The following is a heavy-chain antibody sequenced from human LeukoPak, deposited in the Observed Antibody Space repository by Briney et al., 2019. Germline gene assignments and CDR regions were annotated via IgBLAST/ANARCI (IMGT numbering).Heavy chain of an antibody. CDR3: ARDVATTGWHTFDY. V-gene: IGHV6-1*01. J-gene: IGHJ4*02. CDR1: GDSVSSINGA. CDR2: TYYRSKWYS. D-gene: IGHD6-19*01. Sequence: SQTLSLTCAISGDSVSSINGAWNWVRQSPSRGLEWLGRTYYRSKWYSDYAVPIQGRMSINPDTSKNQFTLHLFSVTPDDTAVYYCARDVATTGWHTFDYWGQGTRVTVSS.